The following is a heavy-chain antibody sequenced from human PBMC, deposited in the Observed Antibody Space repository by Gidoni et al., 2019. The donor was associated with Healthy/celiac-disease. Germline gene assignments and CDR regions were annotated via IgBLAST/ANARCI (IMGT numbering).Heavy chain of an antibody. CDR3: ARDREEYCSGGSCYPSFDP. J-gene: IGHJ5*02. Sequence: QVQLLESGGRVVLPGRSPSLFLTASGSTCRSFCMHWVRQAPGKGLEWVAVIWYDGSNEYYADSVRGRFTISRDNSKNTLYLQMNSLRAEDTAVYYCARDREEYCSGGSCYPSFDPWGQGTLVTVSS. CDR2: IWYDGSNE. D-gene: IGHD2-15*01. V-gene: IGHV3-33*01. CDR1: GSTCRSFC.